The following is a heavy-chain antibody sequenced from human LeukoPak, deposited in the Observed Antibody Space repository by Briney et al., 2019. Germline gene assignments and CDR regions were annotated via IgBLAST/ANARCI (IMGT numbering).Heavy chain of an antibody. CDR3: ARLIVGATDFDY. Sequence: SETLSLTCAVYGGSFSGYYWSWIRQPPGKGPEWIGEINHSGSTSYNPSLKSRVTISVDTSKNQFSLKLSSVTAADTAVYYCARLIVGATDFDYWGQGTLVTVSS. D-gene: IGHD1-26*01. CDR1: GGSFSGYY. CDR2: INHSGST. V-gene: IGHV4-34*01. J-gene: IGHJ4*02.